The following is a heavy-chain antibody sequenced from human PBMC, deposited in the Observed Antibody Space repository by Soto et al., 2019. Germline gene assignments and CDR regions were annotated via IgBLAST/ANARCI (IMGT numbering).Heavy chain of an antibody. V-gene: IGHV4-39*01. J-gene: IGHJ6*03. CDR3: ARLRGEPGGYYYYYMDV. Sequence: SETLSLTCTVSGGSISSSSYYWGWIRQPPGKGLEWIGSIYYRGSTYYNPSLKSRVTISGHTSKNQFSLKLSSVTAADTAVYYCARLRGEPGGYYYYYMDVWGKGTTVTVSS. D-gene: IGHD3-16*01. CDR1: GGSISSSSYY. CDR2: IYYRGST.